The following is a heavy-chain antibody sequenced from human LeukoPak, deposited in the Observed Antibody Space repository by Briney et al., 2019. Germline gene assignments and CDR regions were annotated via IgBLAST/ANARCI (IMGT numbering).Heavy chain of an antibody. CDR2: INPNGGGT. CDR3: VLEVLSSGWVS. CDR1: GXXXXXXY. Sequence: KXXXKASGXXXXXXYXHWVXXXPXQAXEWMGLINPNGGGTNYVQKFPGRVTMTRDKSSGTAYMELSRLRYDDTAVYYCVLEVLSSGWVSWGQGTLVTVSS. J-gene: IGHJ5*02. V-gene: IGHV1-2*06. D-gene: IGHD6-19*01.